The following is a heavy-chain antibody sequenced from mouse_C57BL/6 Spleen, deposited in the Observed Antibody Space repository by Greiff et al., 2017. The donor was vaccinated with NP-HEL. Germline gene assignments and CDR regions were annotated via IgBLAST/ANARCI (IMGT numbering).Heavy chain of an antibody. Sequence: DVHLVESGGGLVKPGGSLKLSCAASGFTFSDYGMHLVRQAPEKGLEWVAYISSGSSTIYYSDTLKGRFTISRDNAKNTLFLQMTSLRSEDTAMYYCARQDWYFDVWGTGTTVTVSS. CDR3: ARQDWYFDV. J-gene: IGHJ1*03. V-gene: IGHV5-17*01. CDR2: ISSGSSTI. CDR1: GFTFSDYG.